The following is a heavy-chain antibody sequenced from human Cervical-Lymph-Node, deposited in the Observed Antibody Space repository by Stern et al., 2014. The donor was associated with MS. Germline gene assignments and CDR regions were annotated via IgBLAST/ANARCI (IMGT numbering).Heavy chain of an antibody. Sequence: EMQLVESGGGLVKPGGSLRLSCAASGFTFSSYSMNWVRQAPGKGLEWVASISSGGSYIYYADSLKGRFTISRDNAKNSQYLQMNSLRAEDTAVYYCARGRGGNYRYYFDYWGQGTLVTVSS. V-gene: IGHV3-21*01. CDR3: ARGRGGNYRYYFDY. D-gene: IGHD4-23*01. CDR1: GFTFSSYS. J-gene: IGHJ4*02. CDR2: ISSGGSYI.